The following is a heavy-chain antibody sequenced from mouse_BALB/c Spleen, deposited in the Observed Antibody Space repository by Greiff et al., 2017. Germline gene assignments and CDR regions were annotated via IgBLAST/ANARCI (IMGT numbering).Heavy chain of an antibody. CDR3: ARYDYEDAMDY. J-gene: IGHJ4*01. V-gene: IGHV2-4-1*01. CDR1: GFSLTSYG. Sequence: QVQLKESGPGLVQPSQSLSITCTASGFSLTSYGVHWVRQSPGKGLEWLGVIWSGGSTDYNAAFISRLSISKDNTKSQVFFKMNSLQADDTAIYYCARYDYEDAMDYWGQGTSVTVSS. D-gene: IGHD2-4*01. CDR2: IWSGGST.